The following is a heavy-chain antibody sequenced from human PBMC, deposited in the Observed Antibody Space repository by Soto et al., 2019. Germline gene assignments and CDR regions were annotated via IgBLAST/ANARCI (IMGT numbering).Heavy chain of an antibody. D-gene: IGHD3-22*01. CDR2: IDPSDSQT. Sequence: GESLKISCKGSGYSFAGYWITWVRQTPGKGLEWMGRIDPSDSQTYYSPSFRGHVTISVTKSITTVFLQWSSLRASDTAMYYCARTIYDSDTGPNCQYYFDSWGQGTPVTVSS. CDR1: GYSFAGYW. V-gene: IGHV5-10-1*01. CDR3: ARTIYDSDTGPNCQYYFDS. J-gene: IGHJ4*02.